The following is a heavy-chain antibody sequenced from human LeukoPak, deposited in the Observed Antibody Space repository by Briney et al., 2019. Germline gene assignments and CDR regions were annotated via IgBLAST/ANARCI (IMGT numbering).Heavy chain of an antibody. Sequence: GGSLRLSCAASGFTFSSSAMSWVRQAPGKGLEWVSAISGSGYSTYYADSVKGRFTISRDNSKNTLYLQMNSLRAEDTAVYYCAKVSWSSGSYSGGYWGQGTLVTVS. D-gene: IGHD1-26*01. CDR3: AKVSWSSGSYSGGY. J-gene: IGHJ4*02. V-gene: IGHV3-23*01. CDR1: GFTFSSSA. CDR2: ISGSGYST.